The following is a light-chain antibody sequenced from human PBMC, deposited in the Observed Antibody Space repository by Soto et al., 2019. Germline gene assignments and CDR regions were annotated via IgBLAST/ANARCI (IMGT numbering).Light chain of an antibody. CDR1: SSDVGGYNH. Sequence: QSVLTQPASVSGSPGQSITISCTGTSSDVGGYNHVSWYQHHPGKAPKRIIYEVTKRPSGVSNRFSGSKSGDTASLTISGLQAEDEADYYCRSHTASTTRIFGTGTKLTVL. V-gene: IGLV2-14*01. CDR3: RSHTASTTRI. CDR2: EVT. J-gene: IGLJ1*01.